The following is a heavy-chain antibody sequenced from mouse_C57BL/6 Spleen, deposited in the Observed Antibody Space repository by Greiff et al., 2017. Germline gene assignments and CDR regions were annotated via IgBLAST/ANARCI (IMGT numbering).Heavy chain of an antibody. CDR1: GYTFTDYY. CDR2: INPYNGGT. J-gene: IGHJ3*01. V-gene: IGHV1-19*01. Sequence: VQLQQSGPVLVKPGASVKMSCKASGYTFTDYYMNWVKQSHGKSLEWIGVINPYNGGTSYNQKFKGKATLTVDKSSSTAYMELNSLTSEDSAVYYCARRSSPAWFAYWGQGTLVTVSA. CDR3: ARRSSPAWFAY. D-gene: IGHD1-1*01.